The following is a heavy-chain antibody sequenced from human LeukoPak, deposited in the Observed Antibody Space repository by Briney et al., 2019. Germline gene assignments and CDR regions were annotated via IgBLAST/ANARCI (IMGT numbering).Heavy chain of an antibody. V-gene: IGHV4-39*07. CDR2: IYYSGST. D-gene: IGHD4/OR15-4a*01. CDR3: ARVGVPLDV. J-gene: IGHJ6*02. CDR1: GGSISSSSYY. Sequence: SETLSLTCTVSGGSISSSSYYWGWIRQPPGKGLEWIGSIYYSGSTNYNPSLKSRVTISVDTSKNQFSLKLSSVTAADTAVYYCARVGVPLDVWGQGTTVTVSS.